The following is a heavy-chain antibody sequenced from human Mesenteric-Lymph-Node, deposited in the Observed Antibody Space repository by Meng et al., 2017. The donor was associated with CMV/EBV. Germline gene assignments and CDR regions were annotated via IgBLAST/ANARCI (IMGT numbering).Heavy chain of an antibody. CDR1: GWSFSDYC. D-gene: IGHD1-26*01. J-gene: IGHJ4*02. CDR3: TRGDQGLQLLLYY. Sequence: DVYGWSFSDYCWSWIRQAPGKGLEWVGEVNRSRGTDYNPSLRSRVAISVDTSKNLFSLKLNSVTAADTAVYYCTRGDQGLQLLLYYWGQGTLVTVSS. V-gene: IGHV4-34*01. CDR2: VNRSRGT.